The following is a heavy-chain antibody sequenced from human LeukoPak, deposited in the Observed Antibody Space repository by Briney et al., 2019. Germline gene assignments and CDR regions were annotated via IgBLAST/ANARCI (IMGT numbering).Heavy chain of an antibody. D-gene: IGHD4-11*01. CDR3: ARDRDSNYADYYMDV. Sequence: ASVKVSCKASGYTFTSYYMHWVRQAPGQGLEWMGIINPSGGSTSYAQKFQGRVTMTRDTSTSTVYMELSSLRSEDTAVYYCARDRDSNYADYYMDVWGKGTTVTVSS. V-gene: IGHV1-46*01. J-gene: IGHJ6*03. CDR2: INPSGGST. CDR1: GYTFTSYY.